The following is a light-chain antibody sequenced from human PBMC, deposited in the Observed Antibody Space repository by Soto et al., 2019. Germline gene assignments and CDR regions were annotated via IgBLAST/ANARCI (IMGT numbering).Light chain of an antibody. J-gene: IGKJ1*01. V-gene: IGKV3-20*01. CDR3: EHYGGPPPWT. CDR1: QSVGSY. CDR2: GAS. Sequence: ENVLTQSPGTLSLSPGERATLSCRASQSVGSYLGRYQKKPGQAPRLLIYGASNRATGIPDRFSGSGSGTDFTLTISRLEPEDFAVYYCEHYGGPPPWTFGQGTKVEIK.